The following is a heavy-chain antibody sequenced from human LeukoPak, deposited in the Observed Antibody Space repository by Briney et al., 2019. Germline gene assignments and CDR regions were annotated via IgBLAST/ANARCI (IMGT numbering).Heavy chain of an antibody. CDR2: FDPEDGET. CDR3: ATISGSYYSLY. V-gene: IGHV1-24*01. Sequence: ASVKVSCKVSGCTLSELAMHWVRQAPGKGLEWMGGFDPEDGETIYAQKFQGRVTMTEDTSTDTAYMELSSLRSEDTALYYCATISGSYYSLYWGQGTLVTVSS. D-gene: IGHD1-26*01. J-gene: IGHJ4*02. CDR1: GCTLSELA.